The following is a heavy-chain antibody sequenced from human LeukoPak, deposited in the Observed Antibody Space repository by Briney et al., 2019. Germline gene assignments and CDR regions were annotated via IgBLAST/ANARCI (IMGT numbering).Heavy chain of an antibody. V-gene: IGHV3-21*01. D-gene: IGHD3-3*01. J-gene: IGHJ4*02. CDR3: TRDLGLYDFKY. Sequence: GGSLRLSCAASGFTFSDYSVHWVRQAPGKGLEWVSTISSNNYIYYGDSVKGRFTISRDNAKNSLYLQMNSLRVEDTAEYYCTRDLGLYDFKYWGQGTLVTVSS. CDR1: GFTFSDYS. CDR2: ISSNNYI.